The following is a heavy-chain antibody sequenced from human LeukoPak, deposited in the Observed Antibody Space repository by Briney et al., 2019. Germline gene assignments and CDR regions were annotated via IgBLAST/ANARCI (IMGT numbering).Heavy chain of an antibody. J-gene: IGHJ3*02. CDR2: ISSNGGST. CDR3: ARGPHAFDI. CDR1: GFTFSSYA. V-gene: IGHV3-64*01. Sequence: GGSLRLSCAASGFTFSSYAMHWVRQAPGKGLEYVSAISSNGGSTYYANSVKGRFTISRDNSKNTLYLQMSNPRAEDTALYYCARGPHAFDIWGQGTMVTVSS.